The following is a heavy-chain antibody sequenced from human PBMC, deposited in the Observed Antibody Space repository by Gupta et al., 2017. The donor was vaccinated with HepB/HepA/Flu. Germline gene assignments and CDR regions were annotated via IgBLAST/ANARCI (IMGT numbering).Heavy chain of an antibody. CDR1: GGSINGYY. J-gene: IGHJ6*02. V-gene: IGHV4-59*01. Sequence: QVQLQESGPGLVKPSETLSLTCTVSGGSINGYYWTWIRQPPGRGLEWIGYISYDGNTNYNPSLKSRLTVSLDTSKNQFSLNLSPVTAADTAVYYYARTGGVSRSYYYAMDVWGQGAPVTVSS. D-gene: IGHD2-8*01. CDR2: ISYDGNT. CDR3: ARTGGVSRSYYYAMDV.